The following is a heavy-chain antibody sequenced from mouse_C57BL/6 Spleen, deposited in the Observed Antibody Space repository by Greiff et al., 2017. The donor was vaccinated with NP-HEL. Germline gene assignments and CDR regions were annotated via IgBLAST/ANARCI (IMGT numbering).Heavy chain of an antibody. CDR2: IDPSDSYT. Sequence: QVQLKQPGAELVMPGASVKLSCKASGYTFTSYWMHWVKQRPGQGLEWIGEIDPSDSYTNYNQQFKGKSTLTVDKSSSTAYMQLSSLTSEDSAVYYCAREGGDYWGQGTTLTVSS. CDR1: GYTFTSYW. V-gene: IGHV1-69*01. CDR3: AREGGDY. J-gene: IGHJ2*01.